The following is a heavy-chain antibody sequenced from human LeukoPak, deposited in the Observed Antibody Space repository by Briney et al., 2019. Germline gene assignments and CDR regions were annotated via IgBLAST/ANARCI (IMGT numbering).Heavy chain of an antibody. D-gene: IGHD6-13*01. J-gene: IGHJ6*03. CDR2: IWYDGSNK. CDR1: GFTFSSYG. V-gene: IGHV3-33*01. CDR3: ARGEGSSSWSVNNCMDV. Sequence: GGSLRLSCAASGFTFSSYGMHWVRQAPGKGLEWVAVIWYDGSNKYYTESVKGRFTISRDDSKNTLYLQMNSLRAEDTAVYYCARGEGSSSWSVNNCMDVWGKGTTVIVSS.